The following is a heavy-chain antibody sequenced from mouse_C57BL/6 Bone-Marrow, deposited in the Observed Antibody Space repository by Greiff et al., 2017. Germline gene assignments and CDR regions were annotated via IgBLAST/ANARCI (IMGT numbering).Heavy chain of an antibody. CDR1: GFTFSDYG. CDR2: ISSGSSTI. CDR3: ARGLTGSYYYAMDY. D-gene: IGHD4-1*01. Sequence: EVKVVESGGGLVKPGGSLKLSCAASGFTFSDYGMHWVRQAPEKGLEWVAYISSGSSTIYYADTVKGRFTISRDNAKNTLFLQMTSLRSEDTAMYYCARGLTGSYYYAMDYWGQGTSVTVSS. J-gene: IGHJ4*01. V-gene: IGHV5-17*01.